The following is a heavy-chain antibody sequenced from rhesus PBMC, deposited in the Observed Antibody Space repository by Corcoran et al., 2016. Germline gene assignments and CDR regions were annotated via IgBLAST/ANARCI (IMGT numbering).Heavy chain of an antibody. J-gene: IGHJ4*01. CDR2: IKNKANVGTA. V-gene: IGHV3S11*01. D-gene: IGHD6-31*01. CDR3: TRETIAAADY. CDR1: GFTFSNYW. Sequence: EVQLVESGGGLVQPGGSLRLSCAASGFTFSNYWMSWFRQAPGKGLEWVGFIKNKANVGTAAYAESVKGRFTISRDDSKNTLYLQMNSLKTEDTAVYYCTRETIAAADYWGQGVLVTVSS.